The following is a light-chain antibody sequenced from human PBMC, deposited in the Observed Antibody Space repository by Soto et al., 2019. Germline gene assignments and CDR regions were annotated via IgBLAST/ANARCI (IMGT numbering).Light chain of an antibody. CDR2: EVS. CDR1: SSDVGGYKY. V-gene: IGLV2-8*01. Sequence: SVLTQPPSASGSPGQSVTISCTGTSSDVGGYKYVPWYQQHPGKVPKLMIYEVSKRPSGVPDRFSGSKSGNTASLTVSGLQAEDEADYYCSSYAGSNTDYVFGTGTKVTVL. CDR3: SSYAGSNTDYV. J-gene: IGLJ1*01.